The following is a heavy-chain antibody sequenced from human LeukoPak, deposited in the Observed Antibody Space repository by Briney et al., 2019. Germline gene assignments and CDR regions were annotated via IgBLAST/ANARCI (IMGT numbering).Heavy chain of an antibody. Sequence: GGSLRLSCAASGFTFSSYAMSWVHQAPGKGLEWVSAISGSGGSTYYADSVKGRFTISRDNSKNTLYLQMNSLRAEDTAVYYCARDYGDYKFDYWGQGTLVTVSS. V-gene: IGHV3-23*01. D-gene: IGHD4-17*01. CDR2: ISGSGGST. J-gene: IGHJ4*02. CDR1: GFTFSSYA. CDR3: ARDYGDYKFDY.